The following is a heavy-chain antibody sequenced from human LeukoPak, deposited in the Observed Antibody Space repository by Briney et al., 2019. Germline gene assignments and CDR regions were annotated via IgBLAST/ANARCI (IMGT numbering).Heavy chain of an antibody. CDR2: IGGSGADT. V-gene: IGHV3-23*01. J-gene: IGHJ4*02. CDR1: GFTFSTYA. D-gene: IGHD2-15*01. CDR3: AKQGCSGGSCYFDY. Sequence: TGGSLRLSCAASGFTFSTYAMSWVRQAPGKGLEWVSGIGGSGADTYYTDSVKGRFTISRDNSKNTLYLQMNSLRAEDTAVYSCAKQGCSGGSCYFDYWGQGTLVTVSS.